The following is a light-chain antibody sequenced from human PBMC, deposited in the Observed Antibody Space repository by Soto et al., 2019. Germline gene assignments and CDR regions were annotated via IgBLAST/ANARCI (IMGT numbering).Light chain of an antibody. Sequence: DIVMTQSPASLPMSPGESATLYCRLSQSINRDLAWYQHKPGQSLRLLICGASVWATGIPARFSGSWSGTEFTLTISSLQSEDFAVYYCQQYDKWPTWTFGQGTKADI. J-gene: IGKJ1*01. V-gene: IGKV3-15*01. CDR1: QSINRD. CDR3: QQYDKWPTWT. CDR2: GAS.